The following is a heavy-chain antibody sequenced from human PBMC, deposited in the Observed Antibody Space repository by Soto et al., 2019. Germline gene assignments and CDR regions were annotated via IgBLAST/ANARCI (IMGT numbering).Heavy chain of an antibody. CDR1: GFTFSSYG. V-gene: IGHV3-30*18. Sequence: PGGSLRLSXAASGFTFSSYGMHWVRQAPGKGLEWVAVISYDGSNKYYADSVKGRFTISRDNSKNTLYLQMNSLRAEDTAVYYCAKDTKVYYYYGMDVWGQGTTVTVSS. J-gene: IGHJ6*02. CDR3: AKDTKVYYYYGMDV. D-gene: IGHD2-8*01. CDR2: ISYDGSNK.